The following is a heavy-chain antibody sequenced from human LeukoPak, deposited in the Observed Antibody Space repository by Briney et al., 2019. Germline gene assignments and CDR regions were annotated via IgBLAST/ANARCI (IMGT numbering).Heavy chain of an antibody. CDR2: IYYSGST. J-gene: IGHJ5*02. D-gene: IGHD6-13*01. V-gene: IGHV4-39*01. CDR3: ASLIAAAGTEPS. CDR1: GGSISSSSYY. Sequence: ASETLSLTCTVSGGSISSSSYYWGWIRQPPGKGLEWIGSIYYSGSTYYNPSLKSRVTISVDTSKNQFSLKLSSVTAADTAVYYCASLIAAAGTEPSWGQGTLVTVSS.